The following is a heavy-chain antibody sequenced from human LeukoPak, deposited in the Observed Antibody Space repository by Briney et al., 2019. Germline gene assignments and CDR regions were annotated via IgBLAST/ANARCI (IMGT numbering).Heavy chain of an antibody. CDR3: AKSQLRLGELSEFDY. Sequence: GGSLRLSCAASAFPFNNYAMTWVRQAPGKGLEWVSTIGIVDDDTYYADSVKGRFIISRDNFKNTLYLQMNSLRAEDTAVYYCAKSQLRLGELSEFDYWGQGTLVTVSS. CDR2: IGIVDDDT. CDR1: AFPFNNYA. D-gene: IGHD3-16*02. J-gene: IGHJ4*02. V-gene: IGHV3-23*01.